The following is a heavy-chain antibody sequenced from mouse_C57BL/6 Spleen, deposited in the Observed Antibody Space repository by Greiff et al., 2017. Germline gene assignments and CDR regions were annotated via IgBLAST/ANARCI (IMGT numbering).Heavy chain of an antibody. V-gene: IGHV1-72*01. J-gene: IGHJ3*01. D-gene: IGHD2-2*01. CDR2: IDPKSGGT. CDR3: ARSGGYDAWFAY. CDR1: GYTFTSYW. Sequence: QVQLQQPGAELVKPGATVKLSCKASGYTFTSYWMHWVKQRPGRGLEWIGRIDPKSGGTKYNEKFKGKATLTVDKPSSTAYMQLSSLTSEDSAVYYCARSGGYDAWFAYWGQGTLVTVSA.